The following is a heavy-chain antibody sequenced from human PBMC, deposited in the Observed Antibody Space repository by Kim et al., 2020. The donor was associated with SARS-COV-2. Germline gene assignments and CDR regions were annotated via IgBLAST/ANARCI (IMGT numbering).Heavy chain of an antibody. CDR1: GFTFSSYA. Sequence: GGSLRLSCAASGFTFSSYAMSWVRQAPGKGLEWVSAISGSGGSTYYADSVKGRFTISRDNSKNTLYLQMNSLRAEDTAVYYCAHARGGVTPRGLHWFDPWGQGTLVTVSS. CDR3: AHARGGVTPRGLHWFDP. CDR2: ISGSGGST. D-gene: IGHD2-21*02. J-gene: IGHJ5*02. V-gene: IGHV3-23*01.